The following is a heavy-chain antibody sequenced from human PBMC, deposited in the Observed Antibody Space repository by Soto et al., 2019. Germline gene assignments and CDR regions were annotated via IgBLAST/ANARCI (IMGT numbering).Heavy chain of an antibody. CDR3: AKAPLQLILWNRYFDL. CDR1: GFTFSSSA. CDR2: ISGSGGST. D-gene: IGHD2-21*01. Sequence: SLRVSCAASGFTFSSSAMSWVRQAPGKGLEWVSVISGSGGSTYYADSVKGRFTISRDNSKNTLYLQMNSLRAEDTAVYYCAKAPLQLILWNRYFDLWGRGTLDPVSS. V-gene: IGHV3-23*01. J-gene: IGHJ2*01.